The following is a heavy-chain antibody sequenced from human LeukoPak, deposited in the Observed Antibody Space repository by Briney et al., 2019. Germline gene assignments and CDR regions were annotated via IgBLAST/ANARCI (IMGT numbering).Heavy chain of an antibody. CDR2: IYTSGST. Sequence: PSETLSLTCTVSGSSISSSSYYWGWIRQPPGKGLEWIGSIYTSGSTNYNPSLKSRVTMSVDTSKNQFSLKLSSVTAADTAVYYCARDRWDILTGYYKGGGYFDYWGQGTLVTVSS. CDR3: ARDRWDILTGYYKGGGYFDY. CDR1: GSSISSSSYY. V-gene: IGHV4-39*07. D-gene: IGHD3-9*01. J-gene: IGHJ4*02.